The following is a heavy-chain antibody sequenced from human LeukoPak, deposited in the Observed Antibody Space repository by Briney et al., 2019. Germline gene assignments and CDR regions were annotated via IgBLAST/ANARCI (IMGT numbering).Heavy chain of an antibody. CDR3: ARVTLLGGFEF. D-gene: IGHD2-8*02. CDR1: GFTVSSNY. J-gene: IGHJ4*02. V-gene: IGHV3-53*01. CDR2: IYSGGST. Sequence: GGSLRLPCSASGFTVSSNYMSWVRRAPGKGLEWVSVIYSGGSTYYADSVKGRVTISRDNSKNTLYLQMNSLRVDDTSVYYCARVTLLGGFEFWGQGTLVTVLS.